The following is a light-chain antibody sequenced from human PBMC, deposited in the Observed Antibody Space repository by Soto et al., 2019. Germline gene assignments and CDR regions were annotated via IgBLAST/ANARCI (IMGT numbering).Light chain of an antibody. CDR2: AAS. J-gene: IGKJ5*01. V-gene: IGKV1-9*01. CDR1: QVISSY. CDR3: QQLNSYPHT. Sequence: DIQLTQSPAFLSASVGDRVTITCRASQVISSYVAWYQQKPGKAPNLLIYAASSLQSGVPSRFSGSGSGTEFTVTISSLQAEDFAIYYCQQLNSYPHTFGQGTRLEIK.